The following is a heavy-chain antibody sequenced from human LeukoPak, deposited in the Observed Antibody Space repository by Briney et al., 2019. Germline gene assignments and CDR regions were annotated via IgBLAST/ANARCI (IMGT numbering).Heavy chain of an antibody. V-gene: IGHV4-59*02. CDR2: IYYSGST. CDR1: GGSVSSYY. Sequence: SETLSLTCTVSGGSVSSYYWSWIRQPPGKGLEWIGYIYYSGSTNYNPSLKSRVTISVDTSKNQFSLKLGSVTAADTAVYYCARDGIAAAGRENYYYYGMDVWGQGTTVTVSS. D-gene: IGHD6-13*01. CDR3: ARDGIAAAGRENYYYYGMDV. J-gene: IGHJ6*02.